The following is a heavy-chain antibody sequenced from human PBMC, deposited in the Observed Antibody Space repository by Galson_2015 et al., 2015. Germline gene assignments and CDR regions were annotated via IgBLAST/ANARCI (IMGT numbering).Heavy chain of an antibody. Sequence: SLRLSCAASGFTFSSYAMHWVRQAPGKGLEWVAVISYDGSNKYYADSVKGRFTISRDNSKNTLYLQMNSLRAEDTAVYYCARASRAGLEWLLSNAFEIWGQGTMVTVSS. J-gene: IGHJ3*02. V-gene: IGHV3-30*01. CDR2: ISYDGSNK. D-gene: IGHD3-3*01. CDR1: GFTFSSYA. CDR3: ARASRAGLEWLLSNAFEI.